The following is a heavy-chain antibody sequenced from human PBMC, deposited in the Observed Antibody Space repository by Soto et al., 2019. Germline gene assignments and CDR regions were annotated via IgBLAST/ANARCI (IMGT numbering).Heavy chain of an antibody. V-gene: IGHV4-31*03. Sequence: ASETLSLTCTVSGGSISSGACYWSWIRQHPGKGLEWIGYIYYSGSTYYNPSLKSRVTISVDTSKNQFSLKLSSVTAADTAVYYCAIYDSSGSRGFQHWGQGTLVTVSS. CDR2: IYYSGST. CDR3: AIYDSSGSRGFQH. J-gene: IGHJ1*01. CDR1: GGSISSGACY. D-gene: IGHD3-22*01.